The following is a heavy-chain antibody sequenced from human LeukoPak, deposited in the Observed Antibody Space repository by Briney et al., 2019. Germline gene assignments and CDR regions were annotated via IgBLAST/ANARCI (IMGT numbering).Heavy chain of an antibody. CDR3: AKDKSMVRELDY. CDR1: GFAFSKYG. J-gene: IGHJ4*02. Sequence: GGSLRLSCAASGFAFSKYGMHWVRQAPGKGLEWLTFIQYDGNNKYYSDSVKGRFTISRDNSKNTLFLQMNSLRAEDTAVYYCAKDKSMVRELDYWGQGTLVTVSS. CDR2: IQYDGNNK. D-gene: IGHD3-10*01. V-gene: IGHV3-30*02.